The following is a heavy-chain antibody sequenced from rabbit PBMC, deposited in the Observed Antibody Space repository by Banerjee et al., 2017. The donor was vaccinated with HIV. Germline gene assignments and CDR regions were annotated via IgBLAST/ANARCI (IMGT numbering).Heavy chain of an antibody. V-gene: IGHV1S40*01. CDR2: IYPGSSGST. CDR3: ARDLAGVIGWNFNL. J-gene: IGHJ4*01. D-gene: IGHD4-1*01. Sequence: QSLEESGGDLVKPGASLTLTCTASGFSFSNKYVMCWVRRAPGKGLEWIACIYPGSSGSTYYASWAKGPFTISKTSSTTVTLQMTSLTAADTATYFCARDLAGVIGWNFNLWGPGTLVTVS. CDR1: GFSFSNKYV.